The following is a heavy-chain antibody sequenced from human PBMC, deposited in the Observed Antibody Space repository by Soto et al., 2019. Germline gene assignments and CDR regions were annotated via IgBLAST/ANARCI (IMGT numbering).Heavy chain of an antibody. CDR2: MNPNSGDT. D-gene: IGHD5-12*01. CDR1: GYTFTTYD. J-gene: IGHJ4*02. V-gene: IGHV1-8*01. Sequence: QVQLVQSGAEVKKPGASVKVSCKATGYTFTTYDINWVRQATGQGLEWMGWMNPNSGDTGYAQKFKGRVTMTRDTSISTAYMELSTLTSEDTAVYYCVRGLEWLRNYCGQGTLVTVSS. CDR3: VRGLEWLRNY.